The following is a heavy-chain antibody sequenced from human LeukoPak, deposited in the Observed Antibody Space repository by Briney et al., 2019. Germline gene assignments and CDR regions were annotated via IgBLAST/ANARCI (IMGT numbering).Heavy chain of an antibody. V-gene: IGHV3-7*03. CDR1: GFTFSSYW. Sequence: GGSLRLSCAASGFTFSSYWMTWVRQTPGKGLEWVANIKEDGSEKYYVDSVKGRFTISRDNARNSLYLQMNSLRVEDTAVYYCAGATDFWGQGTLVTVSS. CDR3: AGATDF. J-gene: IGHJ4*02. CDR2: IKEDGSEK.